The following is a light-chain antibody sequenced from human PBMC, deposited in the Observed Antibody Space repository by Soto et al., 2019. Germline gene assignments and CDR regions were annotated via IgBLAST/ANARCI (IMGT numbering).Light chain of an antibody. Sequence: EIVLTQSPGTLSLSPGERATLSCRASQSVNSNYLAWYQQKPGQAPRFLIYGASSRATGISDRFSGSGSGTDFTLTISRLEPEDFAVYYCQQYGSSPYTFGQGTKLEIK. CDR3: QQYGSSPYT. CDR2: GAS. V-gene: IGKV3-20*01. J-gene: IGKJ2*01. CDR1: QSVNSNY.